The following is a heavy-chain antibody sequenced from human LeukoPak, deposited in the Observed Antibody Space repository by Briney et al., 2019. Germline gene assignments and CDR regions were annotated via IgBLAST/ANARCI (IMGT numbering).Heavy chain of an antibody. CDR1: GFSFSNYA. J-gene: IGHJ4*02. V-gene: IGHV3-23*01. CDR3: AKDKIVGDGRWDFDY. D-gene: IGHD3-16*01. CDR2: MTGSGST. Sequence: GGSLRLSCVGSGFSFSNYAAGWVRQAPGKGLEWVSGMTGSGSTYYADSVKGRFVISRDNSQNTIYLQMNSLRVEDTALYFCAKDKIVGDGRWDFDYWGQGTLVTVSS.